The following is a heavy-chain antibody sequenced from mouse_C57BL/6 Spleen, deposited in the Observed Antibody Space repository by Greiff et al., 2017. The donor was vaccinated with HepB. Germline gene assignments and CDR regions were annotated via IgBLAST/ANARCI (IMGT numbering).Heavy chain of an antibody. J-gene: IGHJ3*01. CDR3: ARCGSYYDYPDWFAY. V-gene: IGHV1-53*01. CDR1: GYTFTSYW. CDR2: INPSNGGT. D-gene: IGHD2-4*01. Sequence: QVQLQQPGTELVKPGASVKLSCKASGYTFTSYWMHWVKQRPGQGLEWIGNINPSNGGTNYNEKFKSKATLTVDKSSSTAYMQLSSLTSEDSAVYYCARCGSYYDYPDWFAYWGQGTLVTVSA.